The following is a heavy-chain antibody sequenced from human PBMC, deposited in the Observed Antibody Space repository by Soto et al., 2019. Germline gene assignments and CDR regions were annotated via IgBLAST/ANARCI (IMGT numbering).Heavy chain of an antibody. CDR2: ISGSGGST. CDR3: AKGHCSSASCSNLFDP. J-gene: IGHJ5*02. D-gene: IGHD2-2*01. CDR1: GFTFSSYA. V-gene: IGHV3-23*01. Sequence: GSLRLSCAASGFTFSSYAMSWVRQAPGKGLEWVSAISGSGGSTYYADSVKGRFTISRDNSKNTLYLQMNSLRAEDTAVYYCAKGHCSSASCSNLFDPWGQGTLVTVSS.